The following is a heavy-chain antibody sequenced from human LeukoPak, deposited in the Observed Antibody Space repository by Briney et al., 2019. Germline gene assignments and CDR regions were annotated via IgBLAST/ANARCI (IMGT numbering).Heavy chain of an antibody. CDR3: ARDDARVLGLYGMDV. CDR2: IIPIFGTA. Sequence: ASVKVSCKASGGTFSSHAISWVRQAPGQGLEWMGGIIPIFGTANYAQKFQGRVTITADESTSTAYMELSSLRSEDTAVYYCARDDARVLGLYGMDVWGRGTTVTVSS. D-gene: IGHD2-2*01. V-gene: IGHV1-69*13. J-gene: IGHJ6*02. CDR1: GGTFSSHA.